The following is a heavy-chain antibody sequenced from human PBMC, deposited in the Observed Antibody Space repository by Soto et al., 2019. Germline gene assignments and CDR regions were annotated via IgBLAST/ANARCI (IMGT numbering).Heavy chain of an antibody. CDR1: GYSFTSYW. CDR3: ARHPPRHYDFWSGYSGVFDY. CDR2: IYPGDSDT. D-gene: IGHD3-3*01. J-gene: IGHJ4*02. V-gene: IGHV5-51*01. Sequence: GESLKISCKGSGYSFTSYWIGWVRQMPGKGLEWMGIIYPGDSDTRYSPSFQGQVTISADKSISTAYLQWSSLKASDTAMYYCARHPPRHYDFWSGYSGVFDYWGQGTLVTVSS.